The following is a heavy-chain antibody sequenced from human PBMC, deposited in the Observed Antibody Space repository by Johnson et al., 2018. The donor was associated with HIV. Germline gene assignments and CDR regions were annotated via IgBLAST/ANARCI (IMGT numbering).Heavy chain of an antibody. V-gene: IGHV3-73*02. Sequence: EQLVESGGGLVQPGGSLELSCAASGFTFSGSAMHWVRQASGKGLEWVGCIRGRANTYSTAYAASLKGSFTLSRDDSTTTAYLQMNSLTPEDTAVDYCTTEVREEKALDSWGQGTMVTVSS. D-gene: IGHD3-10*01. CDR2: IRGRANTYST. CDR3: TTEVREEKALDS. CDR1: GFTFSGSA. J-gene: IGHJ3*02.